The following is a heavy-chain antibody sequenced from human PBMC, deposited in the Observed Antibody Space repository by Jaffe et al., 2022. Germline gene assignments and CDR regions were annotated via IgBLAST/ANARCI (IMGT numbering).Heavy chain of an antibody. CDR2: ISYDGSNK. CDR1: GFTFSSYG. V-gene: IGHV3-30*18. CDR3: AKDTRKKQTYYDFWSGYRGLYMDV. J-gene: IGHJ6*03. Sequence: QVQLVESGGGVVQPGRSLRLSCAASGFTFSSYGMHWVRQAPGKGLEWVAVISYDGSNKYYADSVKGRFTISRDNSKNTLYLQMNSLRAEDTAVYYCAKDTRKKQTYYDFWSGYRGLYMDVWGKGTTVTVSS. D-gene: IGHD3-3*01.